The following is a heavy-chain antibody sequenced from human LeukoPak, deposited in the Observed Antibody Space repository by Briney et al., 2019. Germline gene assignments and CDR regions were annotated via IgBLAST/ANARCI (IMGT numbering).Heavy chain of an antibody. D-gene: IGHD3-10*01. J-gene: IGHJ4*02. Sequence: GGSLRLSCAASGFTFMSYAVTWVRQAPGKGLEWVSSISANGHFTYYADSVKGRVTISRGNSQKTLYLQMNSLRAEDTAIYYCAKSEGVATMAIFDYWGQGTRVTVSS. CDR3: AKSEGVATMAIFDY. CDR2: ISANGHFT. V-gene: IGHV3-23*01. CDR1: GFTFMSYA.